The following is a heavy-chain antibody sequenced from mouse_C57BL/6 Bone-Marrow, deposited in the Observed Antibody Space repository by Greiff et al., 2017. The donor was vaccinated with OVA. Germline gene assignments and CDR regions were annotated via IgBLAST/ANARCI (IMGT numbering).Heavy chain of an antibody. Sequence: QVQLKQPGAELVKPGASVKLSCKASGYTFTSYWMHWVKQRPGRGLEWIGRIDPNSGGTKYNEKFKSKATLTVDKPSSTAYMQLSLLTSEDSAVYYCARHYYGSSYWYFDVWGTGTTVTVSS. CDR1: GYTFTSYW. V-gene: IGHV1-72*01. CDR3: ARHYYGSSYWYFDV. CDR2: IDPNSGGT. D-gene: IGHD1-1*01. J-gene: IGHJ1*03.